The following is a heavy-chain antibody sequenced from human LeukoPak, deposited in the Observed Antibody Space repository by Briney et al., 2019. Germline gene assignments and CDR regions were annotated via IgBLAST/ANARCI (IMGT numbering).Heavy chain of an antibody. D-gene: IGHD2-2*01. CDR1: GFTFSSYW. J-gene: IGHJ3*02. CDR2: IREDGSEK. CDR3: ARDSPPFYCSSTTCPDAFDI. V-gene: IGHV3-7*01. Sequence: GGSLRLSCAASGFTFSSYWMTWVRQAPGKGLEWVANIREDGSEKYYVDSVKGRLTLSRDNAKNSLYLQMNSLRAEDTAVYYCARDSPPFYCSSTTCPDAFDIWGQGTMVTVSS.